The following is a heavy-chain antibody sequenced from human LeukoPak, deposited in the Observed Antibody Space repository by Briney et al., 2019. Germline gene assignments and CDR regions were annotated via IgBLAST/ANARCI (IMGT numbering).Heavy chain of an antibody. V-gene: IGHV3-7*05. CDR2: IKQDGSEK. J-gene: IGHJ4*02. CDR1: GFTFSSSW. Sequence: PGGSLRLSCAASGFTFSSSWMTWVRQAPGKGLEWVAKIKQDGSEKYYVDSVEGRFTISRDNAKNSLYLQMNSLGAEDTAVYYCARRGTSSSWAHFDYWGQGTLVTVSS. D-gene: IGHD6-13*01. CDR3: ARRGTSSSWAHFDY.